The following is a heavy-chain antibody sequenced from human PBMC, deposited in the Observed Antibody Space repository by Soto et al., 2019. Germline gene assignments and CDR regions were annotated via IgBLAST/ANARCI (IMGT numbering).Heavy chain of an antibody. V-gene: IGHV4-39*01. D-gene: IGHD3-3*01. J-gene: IGHJ6*03. CDR2: IYYSGST. CDR3: ARHGLSIYYYMDV. CDR1: DGSISSSSYY. Sequence: SETLSLTCTVSDGSISSSSYYWGWIRQPPGKGLEWIGSIYYSGSTYYNPSLKSRVTISVDTSKNQFSLKLSSVTAADTAVYYCARHGLSIYYYMDVWGKGTTVTVSS.